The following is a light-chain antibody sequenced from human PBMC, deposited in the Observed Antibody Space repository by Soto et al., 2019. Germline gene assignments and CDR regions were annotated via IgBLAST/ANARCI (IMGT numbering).Light chain of an antibody. V-gene: IGLV2-11*01. CDR1: SSDVGDYNY. CDR3: CSYAGRYIYV. CDR2: DVS. Sequence: QSVLTQPRSVSGSPGQSVTISCTGTSSDVGDYNYVSWYQQHPGKAPKVIIFDVSKRPSGVPDRFSGSKSGNTASLTISGLQADDEADYYCCSYAGRYIYVFGTGTKVTVL. J-gene: IGLJ1*01.